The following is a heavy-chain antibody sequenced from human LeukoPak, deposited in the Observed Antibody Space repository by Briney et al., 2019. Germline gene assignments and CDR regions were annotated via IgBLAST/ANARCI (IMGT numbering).Heavy chain of an antibody. CDR3: ARRICSGGSCYYLDWFDP. CDR2: IYHSGST. D-gene: IGHD2-15*01. CDR1: GGSISSSNW. Sequence: SETLSLTCAVSGGSISSSNWWSWVRQPPGKGLEWIGEIYHSGSTNYNPPLKSRVTISVDKSKNQFSLKLSSVTAADTAVYYCARRICSGGSCYYLDWFDPWGQGTLVTVSS. V-gene: IGHV4-4*02. J-gene: IGHJ5*02.